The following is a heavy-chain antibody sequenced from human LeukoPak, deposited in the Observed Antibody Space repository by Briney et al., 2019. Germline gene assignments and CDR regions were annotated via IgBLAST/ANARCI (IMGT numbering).Heavy chain of an antibody. D-gene: IGHD2-2*01. V-gene: IGHV3-33*06. CDR2: IWYDGSNK. Sequence: GGSLRLSCVASGFTFSSYGMHWVRQAPGKGLEWVAVIWYDGSNKNYADPVKGRFTIPRDNSKNTLYLQMNSLRAEDTAVYYCAKDSNESLDYWGQGTLVTVSS. CDR1: GFTFSSYG. J-gene: IGHJ4*02. CDR3: AKDSNESLDY.